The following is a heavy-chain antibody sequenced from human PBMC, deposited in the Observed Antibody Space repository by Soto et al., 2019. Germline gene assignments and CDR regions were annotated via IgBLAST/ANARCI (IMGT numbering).Heavy chain of an antibody. CDR2: IFSNDEK. J-gene: IGHJ3*02. CDR1: GFSLSNARMG. CDR3: ARRSGYYDAFDI. D-gene: IGHD3-22*01. V-gene: IGHV2-26*01. Sequence: QVTLKESGPVLVKPTETLTLTCTVSGFSLSNARMGVSWIRQTPGKALEWLAHIFSNDEKSYSTSLKSRLTISKDTSKSQVVLTMTNMDPVDTATYYCARRSGYYDAFDIWGQGTMVTVSS.